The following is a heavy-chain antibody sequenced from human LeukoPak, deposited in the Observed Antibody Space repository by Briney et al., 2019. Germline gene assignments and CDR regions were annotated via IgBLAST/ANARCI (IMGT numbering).Heavy chain of an antibody. CDR2: ISYDGSNK. CDR1: GFTFSSYG. J-gene: IGHJ4*02. Sequence: GGSLRLSCAASGFTFSSYGMHWVRQAPGKGLEWVAVISYDGSNKYYADSVKGRFTISRDNSKNTLYLQMNSLRAEDTAVYCCAKTVSGYGDPLDYWGQGTLVTVSS. CDR3: AKTVSGYGDPLDY. V-gene: IGHV3-30*18. D-gene: IGHD5-12*01.